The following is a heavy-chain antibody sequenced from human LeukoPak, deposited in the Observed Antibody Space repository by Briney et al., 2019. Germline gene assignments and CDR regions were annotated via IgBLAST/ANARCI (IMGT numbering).Heavy chain of an antibody. CDR2: IYYSGST. CDR1: GGSISSGGYY. Sequence: PSETLSLTCTVSGGSISSGGYYWSWIRQHPGKGLEWIGYIYYSGSTYYNPSLKSRVTISVGTSKNQFSLKLSSVTAADTAVYYCAAQSGSQKYYFDYWGQGTLVTVSS. V-gene: IGHV4-31*03. CDR3: AAQSGSQKYYFDY. J-gene: IGHJ4*02.